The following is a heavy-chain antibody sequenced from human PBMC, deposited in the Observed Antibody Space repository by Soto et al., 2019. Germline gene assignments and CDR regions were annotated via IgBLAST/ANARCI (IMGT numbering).Heavy chain of an antibody. Sequence: SETLSLTCTVSCGSISSNYWTWIRQPPGKGLEWIGYVYNSGSTNYNPSLKSRVTIPEDTSKSQFSLKVNSMTAADTAVYYCARYRRGAVAGYTLDNWGQGILVTVSS. D-gene: IGHD6-13*01. J-gene: IGHJ4*02. CDR2: VYNSGST. CDR3: ARYRRGAVAGYTLDN. V-gene: IGHV4-59*01. CDR1: CGSISSNY.